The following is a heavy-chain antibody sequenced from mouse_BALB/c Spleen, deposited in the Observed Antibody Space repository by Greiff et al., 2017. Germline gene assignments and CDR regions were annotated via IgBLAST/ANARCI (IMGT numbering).Heavy chain of an antibody. D-gene: IGHD2-4*01. CDR3: AKGITGGAMDY. CDR2: IYPGDGDT. V-gene: IGHV1-82*01. J-gene: IGHJ4*01. Sequence: VQLQQSGPELVKPGASVKISCKASGYAFSSSWMNWVKQRPGPGLEWIGRIYPGDGDTNYNGKFKGKATLTADKSSSTAYMQLSSLTSVDSAVYFCAKGITGGAMDYWGQGTSVTVSS. CDR1: GYAFSSSW.